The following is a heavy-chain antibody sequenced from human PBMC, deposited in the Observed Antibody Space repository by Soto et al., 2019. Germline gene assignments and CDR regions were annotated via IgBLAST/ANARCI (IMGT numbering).Heavy chain of an antibody. CDR3: ARDGVFGVVTSGYDAFDI. Sequence: ASVKVSCKASGYTFTSYAMHWVRQAPGQRLEWMGWINAGNGNTKYSQKFQGRVTITRDTSASTAYMELSSLRSEDTAVYYCARDGVFGVVTSGYDAFDIWGQGTMVTVSS. J-gene: IGHJ3*02. V-gene: IGHV1-3*01. D-gene: IGHD3-3*01. CDR2: INAGNGNT. CDR1: GYTFTSYA.